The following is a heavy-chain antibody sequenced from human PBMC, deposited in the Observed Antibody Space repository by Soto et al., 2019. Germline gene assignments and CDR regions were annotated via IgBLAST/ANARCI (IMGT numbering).Heavy chain of an antibody. Sequence: EVQLVESGGGLVQPGGSLRLSCAASGFTFSTYSMNWVRQAPGRGLEVVSSISSSSTIYYADSVKGRFTISRDNVQNSLYLQMHSLRAEDTAVYYCARERGSGWTFDYWGQGTLVTVSS. CDR2: ISSSSTI. CDR1: GFTFSTYS. CDR3: ARERGSGWTFDY. D-gene: IGHD6-19*01. J-gene: IGHJ4*02. V-gene: IGHV3-48*01.